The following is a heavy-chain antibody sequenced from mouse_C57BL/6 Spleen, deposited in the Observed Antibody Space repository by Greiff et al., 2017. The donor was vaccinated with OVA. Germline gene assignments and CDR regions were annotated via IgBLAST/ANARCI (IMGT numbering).Heavy chain of an antibody. Sequence: QVHVKQPGTELVKPGASVKLSCKASGYTFTSYWMHWVKQRPGQGLEWIGNINPSNGGTNYNEKFKSKATLTVDKSSSTAYMQLSSLTSEDSAVYYCAREVVATGYYFDYWGQGTTLTVSS. D-gene: IGHD1-1*01. CDR1: GYTFTSYW. CDR3: AREVVATGYYFDY. J-gene: IGHJ2*01. CDR2: INPSNGGT. V-gene: IGHV1-53*01.